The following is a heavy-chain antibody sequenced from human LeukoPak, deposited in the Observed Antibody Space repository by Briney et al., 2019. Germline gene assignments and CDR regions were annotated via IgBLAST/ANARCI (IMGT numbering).Heavy chain of an antibody. Sequence: GGSLRLSCAASGFTFSSYDMNWVRQVPGRGLEWLALIPYDGSIKYYADSVKGRFTISRDNSKNTFYLQLNTLRAEDTAVYYCARDSLRAALHYMDVWGKGATVTVSS. V-gene: IGHV3-30*04. CDR2: IPYDGSIK. CDR1: GFTFSSYD. CDR3: ARDSLRAALHYMDV. J-gene: IGHJ6*03. D-gene: IGHD4-11*01.